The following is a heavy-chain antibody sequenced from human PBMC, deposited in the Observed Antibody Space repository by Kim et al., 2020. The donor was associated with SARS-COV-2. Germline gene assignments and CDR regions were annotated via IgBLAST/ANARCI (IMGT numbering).Heavy chain of an antibody. V-gene: IGHV3-23*01. J-gene: IGHJ2*01. D-gene: IGHD3-16*01. Sequence: GGSLRLSCAASGFTFSSYAMSWVRQAPGKGLEWVSASSGSGGSTYYADSVKGRFTISRDNSKNTLYLQMNSLRAEDTAVYYCAGGSSDWYFDLWGRGTLVTVSS. CDR2: SSGSGGST. CDR1: GFTFSSYA. CDR3: AGGSSDWYFDL.